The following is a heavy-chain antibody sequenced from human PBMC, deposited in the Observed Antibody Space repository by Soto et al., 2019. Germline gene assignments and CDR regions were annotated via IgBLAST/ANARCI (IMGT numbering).Heavy chain of an antibody. CDR1: GFTFSTYA. CDR2: ISGRGGST. CDR3: AKQTTMNNGYFDY. J-gene: IGHJ4*01. Sequence: PGGSLRLSCAASGFTFSTYAMSWVRQAPGKGLEWVSGISGRGGSTYYAESVKGRFTISRDNSKNTLYLQVSSLRAEDTAVYYCAKQTTMNNGYFDYWGHGTLVTVSS. D-gene: IGHD4-17*01. V-gene: IGHV3-23*01.